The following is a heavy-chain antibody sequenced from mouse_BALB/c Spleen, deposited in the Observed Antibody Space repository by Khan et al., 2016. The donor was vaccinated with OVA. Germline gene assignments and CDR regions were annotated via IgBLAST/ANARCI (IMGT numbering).Heavy chain of an antibody. Sequence: QVQLQQSGAELVKAGASVKMSCKASGYTFTSYWMHWVKQRLGQGLEWFAETNPTNGRTYYNEKFKSKATLTVDKSSSTAYMLLSGPTFEDSAVLYWARIKKIVATYFDYRGQGTTLTVSS. J-gene: IGHJ2*01. CDR3: ARIKKIVATYFDY. CDR1: GYTFTSYW. V-gene: IGHV1S81*02. D-gene: IGHD1-1*01. CDR2: TNPTNGRT.